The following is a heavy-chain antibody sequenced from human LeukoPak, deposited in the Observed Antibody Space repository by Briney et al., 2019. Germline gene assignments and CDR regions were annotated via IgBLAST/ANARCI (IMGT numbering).Heavy chain of an antibody. Sequence: GGSLRLSCAASGFTVSSNYMSWVRQAPGKGLEWVSVINSGGSTYYADSVKGRFTISRDNSKNTLYLQMNSLRAEDTAVYHCARSITIFGVVIGWFDPWGQGTLVTVSS. D-gene: IGHD3-3*01. CDR1: GFTVSSNY. V-gene: IGHV3-66*02. CDR2: INSGGST. J-gene: IGHJ5*02. CDR3: ARSITIFGVVIGWFDP.